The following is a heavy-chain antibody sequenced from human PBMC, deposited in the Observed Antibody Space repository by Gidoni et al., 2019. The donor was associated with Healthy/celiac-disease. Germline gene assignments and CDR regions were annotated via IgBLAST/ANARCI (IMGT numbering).Heavy chain of an antibody. Sequence: DYAAPVKGRFTISRDDSKNTLYLQMNSLKTEDTAVYYCTTRMRQNYDILTGYFYYYYMDVWGKGTTVTVSS. D-gene: IGHD3-9*01. J-gene: IGHJ6*03. V-gene: IGHV3-15*01. CDR3: TTRMRQNYDILTGYFYYYYMDV.